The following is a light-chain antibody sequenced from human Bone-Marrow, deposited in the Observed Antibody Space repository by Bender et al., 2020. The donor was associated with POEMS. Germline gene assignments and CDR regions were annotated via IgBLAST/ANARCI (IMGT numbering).Light chain of an antibody. CDR3: CSYAGTYNFYV. Sequence: QSALTQPRSVSGSPGHSVTISCTGTSSDVGGYEYVSWYQHHPGKAPKLLIYDVTKRPAGVPVRFSGSKSGDTASLTISGLQPEDEADYYCCSYAGTYNFYVFGSGTQVTVV. CDR1: SSDVGGYEY. J-gene: IGLJ1*01. CDR2: DVT. V-gene: IGLV2-11*01.